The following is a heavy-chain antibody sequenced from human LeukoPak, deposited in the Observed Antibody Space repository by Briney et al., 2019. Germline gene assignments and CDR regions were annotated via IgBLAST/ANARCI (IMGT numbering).Heavy chain of an antibody. CDR3: ARHLPYCSSTSCYFFDY. J-gene: IGHJ4*02. Sequence: TSETLSLTCTVSGGSISSSSYYWGWIRQPPGKGLEWIGSIYYSGSTYYNPSLKSRVTISVDTSKNQFSLKLSSVTAADTAVYYCARHLPYCSSTSCYFFDYWGQGTLVTVSS. CDR2: IYYSGST. CDR1: GGSISSSSYY. V-gene: IGHV4-39*01. D-gene: IGHD2-2*01.